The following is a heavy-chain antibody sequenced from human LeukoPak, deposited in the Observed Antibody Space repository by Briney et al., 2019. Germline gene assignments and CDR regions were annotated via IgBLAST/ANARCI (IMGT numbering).Heavy chain of an antibody. Sequence: GGSLRLSCAASGFTFSSYCMHWVRQAPGKGLLWVSRINSDGSSTSYADSVKGRFTTSRDNAKNTLYLQMHSVRAEDTAVYYCATGITGTFGNRDYWGQGTLVTVSS. D-gene: IGHD1-7*01. J-gene: IGHJ4*02. V-gene: IGHV3-74*01. CDR3: ATGITGTFGNRDY. CDR1: GFTFSSYC. CDR2: INSDGSST.